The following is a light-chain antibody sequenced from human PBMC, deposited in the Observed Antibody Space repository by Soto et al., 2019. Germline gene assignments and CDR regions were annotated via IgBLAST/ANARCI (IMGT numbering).Light chain of an antibody. V-gene: IGKV3-11*01. J-gene: IGKJ1*01. CDR3: QQYANSRT. CDR2: DAS. CDR1: QSISSY. Sequence: ETVLTQSPATLSLSPGERATLSCRASQSISSYLAWYQQKPGQAPRLLIYDASNRATGIPARFSGSGSGTDFTLSISGLEPEDFAVYFCQQYANSRTFGQGTKVDIK.